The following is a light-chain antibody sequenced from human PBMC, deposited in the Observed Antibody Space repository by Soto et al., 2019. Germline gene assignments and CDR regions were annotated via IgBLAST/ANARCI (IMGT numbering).Light chain of an antibody. V-gene: IGKV3-15*01. CDR2: GAS. CDR1: QSVSTN. Sequence: EIVMAQSPATLSVSPGERATLSCRASQSVSTNLAWYQQKAGQAPRLLIYGASTRATGIPARFSGSGSGTEFNLTICSLQSEDFAVYYCQQYNNWPLTFGPGTKVDIK. J-gene: IGKJ3*01. CDR3: QQYNNWPLT.